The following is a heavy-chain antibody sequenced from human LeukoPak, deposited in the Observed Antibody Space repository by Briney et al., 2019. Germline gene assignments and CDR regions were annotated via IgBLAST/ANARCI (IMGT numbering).Heavy chain of an antibody. J-gene: IGHJ4*02. CDR3: ARGFFDY. CDR1: GYSISSSYY. V-gene: IGHV4-61*01. CDR2: IYYSGSP. Sequence: SETLSLTCTVSGYSISSSYYWSWIRQPPGKGLEWIGYIYYSGSPNYNPSLKSRVTISVDTSKNQFSLKLSSVTAADTAVYYCARGFFDYWGQGTLVTVSS.